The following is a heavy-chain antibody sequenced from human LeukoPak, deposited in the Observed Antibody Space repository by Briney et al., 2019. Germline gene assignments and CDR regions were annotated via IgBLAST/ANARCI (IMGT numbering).Heavy chain of an antibody. CDR3: SRDANYYDSSRHYFDAFDI. D-gene: IGHD3-22*01. V-gene: IGHV3-7*01. CDR1: GFLFSKYW. CDR2: VRGDGSVK. J-gene: IGHJ3*02. Sequence: GGSLRLSCEASGFLFSKYWMTWVRQAPGKGLEWVANVRGDGSVKYLLDSVKGRFSISRDNAKNSLSLEMNNLRAEDTAVYYCSRDANYYDSSRHYFDAFDIWGRGTMVTVSS.